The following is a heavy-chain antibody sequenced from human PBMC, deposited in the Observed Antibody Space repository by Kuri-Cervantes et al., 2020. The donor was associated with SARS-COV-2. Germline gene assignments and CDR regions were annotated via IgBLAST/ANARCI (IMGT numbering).Heavy chain of an antibody. Sequence: GGSLRLSCTASGFTFSSYGMNWVRQAPGKGLEWVAFIRYDGSNKYYADSVKGRFTISRDNSKNTLYLQRNSLRAEDTAVYYCASGLPYYYDSSGYSWFDPWGQGTLVTVSS. CDR1: GFTFSSYG. CDR3: ASGLPYYYDSSGYSWFDP. J-gene: IGHJ5*02. CDR2: IRYDGSNK. V-gene: IGHV3-30*02. D-gene: IGHD3-22*01.